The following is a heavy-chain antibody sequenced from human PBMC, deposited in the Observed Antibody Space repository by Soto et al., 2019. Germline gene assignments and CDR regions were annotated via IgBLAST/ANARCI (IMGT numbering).Heavy chain of an antibody. Sequence: GSLRLSCSASGFTFSSYAMHWVRQAPGKGLEYVSAISSNGGSTYYADSVKGRFTISRDNSKNTLYLQMSSLKASDTAMYYCARHTGIAAAVSPWFDPWGQGTLVTVSS. CDR2: ISSNGGST. J-gene: IGHJ5*02. CDR1: GFTFSSYA. CDR3: ARHTGIAAAVSPWFDP. D-gene: IGHD6-13*01. V-gene: IGHV3-64*04.